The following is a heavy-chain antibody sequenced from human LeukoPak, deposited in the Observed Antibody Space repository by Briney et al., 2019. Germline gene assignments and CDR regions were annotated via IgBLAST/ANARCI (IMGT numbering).Heavy chain of an antibody. CDR2: IYTGDST. D-gene: IGHD3-22*01. J-gene: IGHJ6*02. Sequence: GGSLRLSCAASGFTVSSNYMNWVRQAPGKGLEWISVIYTGDSTYYADSVKGRFTISRDNFKNTLYLQMNSLRAEETAMYYGATIGSGYYYTSLDGMDVWGQGTTVTVSS. CDR1: GFTVSSNY. CDR3: ATIGSGYYYTSLDGMDV. V-gene: IGHV3-53*01.